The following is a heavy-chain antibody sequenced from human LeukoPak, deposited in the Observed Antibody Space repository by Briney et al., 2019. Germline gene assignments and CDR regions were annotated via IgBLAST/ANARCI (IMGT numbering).Heavy chain of an antibody. CDR1: GYTFTVYY. Sequence: ASVTVSSKASGYTFTVYYMHWVRQAPGQGLEWMGWINPNSGGTNYAQKFQGRVTITRDTSISTAYMELSRLRSDDTAVYYCARDGSGSQFTIYYYYMDVWGKGTTVTISS. V-gene: IGHV1-2*02. D-gene: IGHD3-10*01. CDR3: ARDGSGSQFTIYYYYMDV. CDR2: INPNSGGT. J-gene: IGHJ6*03.